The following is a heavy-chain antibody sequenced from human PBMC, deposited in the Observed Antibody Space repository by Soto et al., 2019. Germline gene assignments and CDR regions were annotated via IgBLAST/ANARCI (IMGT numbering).Heavy chain of an antibody. D-gene: IGHD3-10*01. CDR1: GFTFSNHV. CDR3: AISPIALIRGALPS. J-gene: IGHJ5*02. V-gene: IGHV3-23*01. Sequence: EVQLLESGGGLVEPGGSLRLSCAASGFTFSNHVMSWVRQAPGKGLEWVSTITSSGDDTYYADSVRGRFTISRDNSKNTLYLQMNSLKAEDTAIHYCAISPIALIRGALPSWGQGTLVTVSS. CDR2: ITSSGDDT.